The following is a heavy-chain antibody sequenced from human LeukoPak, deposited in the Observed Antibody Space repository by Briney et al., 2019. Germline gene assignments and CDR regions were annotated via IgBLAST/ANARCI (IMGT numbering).Heavy chain of an antibody. CDR2: IYYSGST. D-gene: IGHD3-22*01. CDR1: GGSISSYY. J-gene: IGHJ4*02. CDR3: ARGSPNVDLYYYDSSGYSYYFDY. Sequence: LETLSLTCTVSGGSISSYYWSWIRQPPGKGLEWIGYIYYSGSTNYNPSLKSRVTISVDTSKNQFSLKLSSVTAADTAVYYCARGSPNVDLYYYDSSGYSYYFDYWGQGTLVTVSS. V-gene: IGHV4-59*12.